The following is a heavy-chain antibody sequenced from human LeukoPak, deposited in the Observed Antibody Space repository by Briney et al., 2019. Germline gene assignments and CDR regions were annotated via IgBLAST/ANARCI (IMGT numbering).Heavy chain of an antibody. CDR2: ISGGTT. Sequence: QPGRSLRLSCTASGFTFGDYLMSWFRQAPGKGLEWIGFISGGTTEYAASVKGRFTISRDDSTSIAYLQMNSLTTEDTAVYYCSRGSGWLSVYWGQGTPVTVSS. CDR1: GFTFGDYL. D-gene: IGHD6-19*01. V-gene: IGHV3-49*03. CDR3: SRGSGWLSVY. J-gene: IGHJ4*02.